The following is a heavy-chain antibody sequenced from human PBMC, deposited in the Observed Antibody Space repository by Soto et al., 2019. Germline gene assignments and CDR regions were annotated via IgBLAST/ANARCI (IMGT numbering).Heavy chain of an antibody. CDR1: GFTFSSYA. V-gene: IGHV3-23*01. Sequence: PGGSLRLSCAASGFTFSSYAMSWVRQAPGKGLEWVSAISGSGGSTYYADSVKGRFTISRDNSKNTLYLQMNSLRAEDTAVYYCAKVLGSGSRPTGGNFDYWAQGTRDTVSS. CDR2: ISGSGGST. CDR3: AKVLGSGSRPTGGNFDY. D-gene: IGHD3-16*01. J-gene: IGHJ4*02.